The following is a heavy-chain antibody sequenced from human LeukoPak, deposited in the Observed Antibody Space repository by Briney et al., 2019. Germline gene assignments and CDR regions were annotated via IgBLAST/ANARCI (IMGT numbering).Heavy chain of an antibody. CDR1: GFTFSRSA. D-gene: IGHD6-13*01. CDR2: ISSSGNT. CDR3: VKGRISEDGLDF. J-gene: IGHJ4*02. Sequence: GGSLRLSCAASGFTFSRSAMTWVRQTPGKGLDWVSSISSSGNTYYADSVKGRFTISRDNSKNTLYLQMNSLRAEDTAVYYCVKGRISEDGLDFWGQGTLVTVSS. V-gene: IGHV3-23*01.